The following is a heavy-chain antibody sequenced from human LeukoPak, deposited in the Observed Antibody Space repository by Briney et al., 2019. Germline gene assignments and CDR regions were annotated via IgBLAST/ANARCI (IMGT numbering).Heavy chain of an antibody. CDR3: ARAQLPDELLWFGELPNWFDP. Sequence: PSETLSLTCTVSGYPISSGYYWGRIRQPPGKGLEWIGSIYHSGSTYYNPSLKSRVTISVDTSKNQFSLKLSSVTAADTAVYYCARAQLPDELLWFGELPNWFDPWGQGTLVTVSS. D-gene: IGHD3-10*01. V-gene: IGHV4-38-2*02. J-gene: IGHJ5*02. CDR2: IYHSGST. CDR1: GYPISSGYY.